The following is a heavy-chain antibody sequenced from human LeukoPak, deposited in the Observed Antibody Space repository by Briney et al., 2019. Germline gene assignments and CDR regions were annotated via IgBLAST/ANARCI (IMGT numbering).Heavy chain of an antibody. J-gene: IGHJ4*02. D-gene: IGHD5-18*01. Sequence: GGSLRLSCTDSGFSLTNYGMDWVRQAPGKGLEWVSSISSSSAYIYYADSVRGRFTISRDNAKNSLYLQMNSLRAEDTAVYYCARELSSSGYYFDSWGQGNLVTVSS. CDR1: GFSLTNYG. CDR3: ARELSSSGYYFDS. CDR2: ISSSSAYI. V-gene: IGHV3-21*01.